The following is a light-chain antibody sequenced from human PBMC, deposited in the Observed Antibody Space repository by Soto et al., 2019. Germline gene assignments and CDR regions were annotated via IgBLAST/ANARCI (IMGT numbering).Light chain of an antibody. Sequence: ELVMTQSPATLSVSPGERATLSCRASQSIGIHLAWYQQKPGQAPSLLIYEGSTRATGVPARFSGSGSGTDFTLTISSLQSADFAVYSCQQYNDWPRTFGQGTKVDIK. V-gene: IGKV3-15*01. CDR3: QQYNDWPRT. J-gene: IGKJ1*01. CDR2: EGS. CDR1: QSIGIH.